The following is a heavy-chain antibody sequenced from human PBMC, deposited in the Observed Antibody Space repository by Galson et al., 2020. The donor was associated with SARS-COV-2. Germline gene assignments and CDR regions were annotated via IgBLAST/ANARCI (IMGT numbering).Heavy chain of an antibody. CDR2: INRSGRST. CDR3: ARGPDKTGYPLLYYGMDV. D-gene: IGHD6-25*01. CDR1: GYIFTDYY. Sequence: ASVKVSCKASGYIFTDYYMYWVRQAPGQGLEYLGIINRSGRSTINAQKFAGRLTMTRDTSTSTVYMELRSLRSEDTAVYYCARGPDKTGYPLLYYGMDVWGQGTTVTVSS. J-gene: IGHJ6*02. V-gene: IGHV1-46*01.